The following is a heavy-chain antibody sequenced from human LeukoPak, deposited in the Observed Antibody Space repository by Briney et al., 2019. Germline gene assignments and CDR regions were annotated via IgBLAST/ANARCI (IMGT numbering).Heavy chain of an antibody. CDR3: TREGPDYDFWSGYRFFEY. CDR1: GFTFNNGW. D-gene: IGHD3-3*01. CDR2: IKSKTNGGTT. V-gene: IGHV3-15*01. J-gene: IGHJ4*02. Sequence: GGSLRLSCAASGFTFNNGWMSWVRQAPGKGLEWVGRIKSKTNGGTTDYAASVKGRFTILRDDSENMVYLQMNSLKTEDTAVYYCTREGPDYDFWSGYRFFEYWGQGTLVTVSS.